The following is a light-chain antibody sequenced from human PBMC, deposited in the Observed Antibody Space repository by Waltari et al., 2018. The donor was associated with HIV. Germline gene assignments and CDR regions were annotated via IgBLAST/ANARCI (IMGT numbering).Light chain of an antibody. J-gene: IGKJ5*01. V-gene: IGKV1-12*01. CDR2: GAS. Sequence: DIQLTPSPSSVSAYVGDSVPITCRASQGISSWLAWYQQKPGKAPKLLIYGASILQSGVPSRFSGSGSETDFTLTISSLQPEDFATYYCQQTDSFPITFGQGTRLEIK. CDR1: QGISSW. CDR3: QQTDSFPIT.